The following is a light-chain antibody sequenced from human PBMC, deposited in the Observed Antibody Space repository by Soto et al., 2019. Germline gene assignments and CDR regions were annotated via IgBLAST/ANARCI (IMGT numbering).Light chain of an antibody. Sequence: QSALTQPPSASGSPGQSVTISCTGTSSDVGAYNYVSWYQQQPGKAPKLMIYEVSQRPSGVPDRFSGSKSGNTASLTVSGLQAEDEADYHCSSYAGSSNYVFGPGTKVTVL. V-gene: IGLV2-8*01. CDR3: SSYAGSSNYV. CDR1: SSDVGAYNY. CDR2: EVS. J-gene: IGLJ1*01.